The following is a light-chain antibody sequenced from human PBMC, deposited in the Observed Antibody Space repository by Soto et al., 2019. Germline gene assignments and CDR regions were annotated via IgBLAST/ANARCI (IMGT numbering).Light chain of an antibody. CDR1: SSDVGGYNY. Sequence: QSVLTQPASVSGSPGQSITISCTGTSSDVGGYNYVSWYQQHPGKAPQLLIYDVSNRPSGVSNRFSGSKSGDTASLTISGLQAEDEAAYYCISSSTTPARDGRVFGGGTKLTVL. V-gene: IGLV2-14*03. CDR3: ISSSTTPARDGRV. CDR2: DVS. J-gene: IGLJ3*02.